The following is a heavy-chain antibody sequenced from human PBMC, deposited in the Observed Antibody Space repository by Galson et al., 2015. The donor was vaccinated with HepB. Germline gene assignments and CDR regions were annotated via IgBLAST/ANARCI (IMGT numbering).Heavy chain of an antibody. Sequence: TLSLTCTVSGGSISSGDYCWSWIRQPPGKGLEWIGYIYYSGSTYYNPSLKSRVTISVDTSKNQFSLKLSPVTAADTAVYYCARIITMVRGEDRRATYYFDYWGQGTLVTVSS. CDR1: GGSISSGDYC. J-gene: IGHJ4*02. V-gene: IGHV4-30-4*01. D-gene: IGHD3-10*01. CDR3: ARIITMVRGEDRRATYYFDY. CDR2: IYYSGST.